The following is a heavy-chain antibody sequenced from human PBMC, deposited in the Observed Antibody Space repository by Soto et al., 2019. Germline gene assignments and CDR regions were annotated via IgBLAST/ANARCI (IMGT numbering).Heavy chain of an antibody. CDR2: ISYDGSNK. Sequence: GGSLRLSCAASGFTFSSYGMHWVRQAPGKGLEWVAVISYDGSNKYYADSVKGRFTTSRDNSKNTLYLQMNSLRAEDTALYYCAKVKAKPGYSYGNLDYWGQGTLVTVSS. V-gene: IGHV3-30*18. CDR1: GFTFSSYG. D-gene: IGHD5-18*01. J-gene: IGHJ4*02. CDR3: AKVKAKPGYSYGNLDY.